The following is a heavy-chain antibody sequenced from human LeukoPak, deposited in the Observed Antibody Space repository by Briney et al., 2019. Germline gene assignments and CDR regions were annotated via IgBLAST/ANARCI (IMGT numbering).Heavy chain of an antibody. D-gene: IGHD3-3*01. CDR2: TNPSGGST. CDR3: ARVRFWSGYYEGDFDY. Sequence: GASVKVSCKASGYTFTSYYMHWVRQAPGQGLEWMGITNPSGGSTSYAQKFQGRVTMTRDTSISTAYMELSRLRSDDTAVYYCARVRFWSGYYEGDFDYWGQGTLVTVSS. CDR1: GYTFTSYY. V-gene: IGHV1-46*01. J-gene: IGHJ4*02.